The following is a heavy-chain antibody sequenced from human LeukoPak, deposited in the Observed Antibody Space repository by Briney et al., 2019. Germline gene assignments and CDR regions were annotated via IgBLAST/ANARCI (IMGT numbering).Heavy chain of an antibody. J-gene: IGHJ4*02. CDR1: GFSFSSYA. D-gene: IGHD6-19*01. V-gene: IGHV3-23*01. CDR2: ISPRSNTT. Sequence: RSGGSLRLSCVASGFSFSSYAMTWVRQAPGKGLEWVSAISPRSNTTYHADSVKGRFTSSRDSSKNTVYLQMNSPRVEDTAVYYCARIGHFESGGAVAAPHYWGQGTLVTVSS. CDR3: ARIGHFESGGAVAAPHY.